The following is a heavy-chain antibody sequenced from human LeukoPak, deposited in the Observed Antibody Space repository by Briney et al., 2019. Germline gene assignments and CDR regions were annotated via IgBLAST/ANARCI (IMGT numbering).Heavy chain of an antibody. D-gene: IGHD3-22*01. CDR2: ISYDGSNK. CDR1: GFTFSSYA. CDR3: VRGEYYYDSSGRGFDL. J-gene: IGHJ2*01. Sequence: GGSLRLSCAASGFTFSSYAMHWVRQAPGKGLEWVALISYDGSNKYYADSVKGRFPISRDNSKNTLYLQMNSLRAEDTAVYYCVRGEYYYDSSGRGFDLWGRGTLVTVSS. V-gene: IGHV3-30-3*01.